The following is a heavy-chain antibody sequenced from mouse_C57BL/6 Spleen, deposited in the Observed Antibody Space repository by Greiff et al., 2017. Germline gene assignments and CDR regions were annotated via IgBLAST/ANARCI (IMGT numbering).Heavy chain of an antibody. V-gene: IGHV1-15*01. D-gene: IGHD2-1*01. CDR1: GYTFTDYE. CDR2: IDPETGGT. J-gene: IGHJ2*01. CDR3: TRSDGNYGFDY. Sequence: VQLQQSGAELVRPGASVTLSCKASGYTFTDYEMHWVKQTPVHGLEWIGAIDPETGGTAYNQKFKGKAILTADKSSSTAYMELRSLTSEDSAVYYCTRSDGNYGFDYWGQGTTFTVSS.